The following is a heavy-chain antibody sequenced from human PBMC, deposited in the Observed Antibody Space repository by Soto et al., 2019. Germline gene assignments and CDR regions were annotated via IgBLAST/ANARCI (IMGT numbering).Heavy chain of an antibody. J-gene: IGHJ6*03. CDR3: ARDQNYYYYYYMDV. V-gene: IGHV4-4*02. Sequence: SETLCLTCAVSSGSSSSINCWSRASQHPGKGLEWIGEIYHSGSTNYNPSLKSRVTISVDKSKNQFSLKLSSVTAADTAVYYCARDQNYYYYYYMDVWGKGTTVTVS. CDR1: SGSSSSINC. CDR2: IYHSGST.